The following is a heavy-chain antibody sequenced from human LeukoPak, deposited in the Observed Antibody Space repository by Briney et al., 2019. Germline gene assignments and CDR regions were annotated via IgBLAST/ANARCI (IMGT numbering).Heavy chain of an antibody. Sequence: ASVKVSCKASGGTFSSYAISWVRQAPGQGLEWMGWISAYNGNTNYAQKLQGRVTMTTDTSTSTAYMELRSLRSDDTAVYYCARDGYDFCSGYYKGNYFDYWGQGTLVTVSS. D-gene: IGHD3-3*01. CDR2: ISAYNGNT. J-gene: IGHJ4*02. CDR1: GGTFSSYA. CDR3: ARDGYDFCSGYYKGNYFDY. V-gene: IGHV1-18*01.